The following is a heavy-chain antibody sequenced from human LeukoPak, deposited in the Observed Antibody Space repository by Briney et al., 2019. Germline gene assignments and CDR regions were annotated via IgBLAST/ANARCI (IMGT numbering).Heavy chain of an antibody. Sequence: GGSLRLSCAVSGFIVSSDYMSWVRQAPGKGLEWVSTIYSGGSTYYADSVKGRFTISRDNSKNTLYLQMNSLRAEDTAVYYCAKGLYYDSSGYVNWGQGTLVTVSS. D-gene: IGHD3-22*01. J-gene: IGHJ4*02. CDR2: IYSGGST. V-gene: IGHV3-53*01. CDR3: AKGLYYDSSGYVN. CDR1: GFIVSSDY.